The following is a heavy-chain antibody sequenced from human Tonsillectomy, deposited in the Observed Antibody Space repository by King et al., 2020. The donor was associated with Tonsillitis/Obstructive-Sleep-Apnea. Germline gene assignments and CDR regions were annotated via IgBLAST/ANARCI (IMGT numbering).Heavy chain of an antibody. V-gene: IGHV4-59*01. Sequence: VQLQESGPGLVKPSETLSLTCTVSGGSISTYQWSWIRQPPGKGLEWIGYIYHSGITNYNPSLKSRVTISVDTSKNHFSLKLSSVTAADTAVYYCARGKIFPPYYFDYWGQGILVTVSS. CDR3: ARGKIFPPYYFDY. CDR1: GGSISTYQ. J-gene: IGHJ4*02. CDR2: IYHSGIT. D-gene: IGHD3-3*01.